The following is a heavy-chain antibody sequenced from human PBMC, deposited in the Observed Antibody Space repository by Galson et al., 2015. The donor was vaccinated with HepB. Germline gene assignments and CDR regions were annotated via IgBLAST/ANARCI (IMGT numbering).Heavy chain of an antibody. V-gene: IGHV1-69*13. CDR2: IIPNFKTA. D-gene: IGHD3-22*01. J-gene: IGHJ5*02. CDR3: AKDRVTKEDCDNDSCPPWHWYDP. CDR1: GGTSPNYV. Sequence: SVKVSCKASGGTSPNYVVSWLRQAPGQGLEWMGGIIPNFKTAKYAQKFQGRVTITAEEFTNTVYMELNSLRSEDTAVYCCAKDRVTKEDCDNDSCPPWHWYDPSCQGSLVTVSP.